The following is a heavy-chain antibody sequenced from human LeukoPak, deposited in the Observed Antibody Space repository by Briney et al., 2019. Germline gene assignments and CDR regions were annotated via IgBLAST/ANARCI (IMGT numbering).Heavy chain of an antibody. CDR2: IYYSGST. CDR3: ARISSWYFDL. D-gene: IGHD6-13*01. V-gene: IGHV4-59*01. J-gene: IGHJ2*01. CDR1: GGSLSSYY. Sequence: SETLSLTCTVSGGSLSSYYWSWIRQPPGEGLEWIGYIYYSGSTNYNPSLKSRVTISVDTSKNQFSLKLSSVTAADTAVYYCARISSWYFDLWGRGTLVTVSS.